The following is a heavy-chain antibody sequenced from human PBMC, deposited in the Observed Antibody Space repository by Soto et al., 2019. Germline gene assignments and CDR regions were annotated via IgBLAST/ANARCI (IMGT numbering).Heavy chain of an antibody. CDR1: WVTFLDHG. CDR3: AKDQSPMLWFGELYLPYSGMDV. Sequence: WGAPRLPQAAAWVTFLDHGQSRVPQAPGEGPGWGSAISGSGGSTYYADSGKGWFTISRDNSKNTLYLQMNSLRAEDTAVYYCAKDQSPMLWFGELYLPYSGMDVWGQGTTVTVSS. D-gene: IGHD3-10*01. J-gene: IGHJ6*02. CDR2: ISGSGGST. V-gene: IGHV3-23*01.